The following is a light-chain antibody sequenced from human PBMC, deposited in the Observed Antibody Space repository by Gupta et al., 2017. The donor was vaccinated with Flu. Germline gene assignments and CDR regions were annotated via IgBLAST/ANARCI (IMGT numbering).Light chain of an antibody. CDR1: SSDVGGYNY. J-gene: IGLJ3*02. CDR3: TSYTSSSSLVV. Sequence: ITISCTGTSSDVGGYNYVSWYQQHPGKAPKLMIYEVSNRPSGVSNRFSGSKSGNTASLTISGLQAEDEADYYCTSYTSSSSLVVFGGGTKLTVL. V-gene: IGLV2-14*01. CDR2: EVS.